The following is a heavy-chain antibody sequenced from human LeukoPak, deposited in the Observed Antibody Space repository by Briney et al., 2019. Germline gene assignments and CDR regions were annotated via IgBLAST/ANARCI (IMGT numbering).Heavy chain of an antibody. CDR2: ISSSGTTI. CDR1: GFTFSSYE. J-gene: IGHJ6*02. CDR3: ARGAAGYYGMDV. Sequence: PGGSLRLSCAASGFTFSSYEMIWVRQAPRKGLGWISYISSSGTTIYYADSVKGRFTISRDNAKNSLYLQVSSLRAEDTAVYYCARGAAGYYGMDVWGQGTTVTVSS. V-gene: IGHV3-48*03. D-gene: IGHD6-19*01.